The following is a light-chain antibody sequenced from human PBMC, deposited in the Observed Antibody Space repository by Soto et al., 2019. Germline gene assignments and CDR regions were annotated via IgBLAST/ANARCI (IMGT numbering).Light chain of an antibody. J-gene: IGLJ2*01. CDR2: GDS. Sequence: QAVVTQPPSVSGAPGQRVTISCTGSSSNIGAGYGVHWYIQLPGTAPKLLVYGDSNRPSGVPDRFSGSKSDTSASLAITGLQAEDEADYYCQSYDSSLSGVIFGGGTKVTVV. CDR3: QSYDSSLSGVI. V-gene: IGLV1-40*01. CDR1: SSNIGAGYG.